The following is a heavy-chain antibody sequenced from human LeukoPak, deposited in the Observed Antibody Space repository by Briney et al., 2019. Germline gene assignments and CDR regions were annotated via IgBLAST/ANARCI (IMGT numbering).Heavy chain of an antibody. CDR3: ARARVVRGVIPGYYYYGMDV. J-gene: IGHJ6*02. D-gene: IGHD3-10*01. CDR2: IYTSGST. CDR1: GGSISSYY. V-gene: IGHV4-4*07. Sequence: SETLSLTCTVSGGSISSYYWSWIRQPAGKGLEWIGRIYTSGSTNYNPSLKSRVTMSVDTSKNQFSLKLSSVTAADTAVYYCARARVVRGVIPGYYYYGMDVWGQGTTVTVSS.